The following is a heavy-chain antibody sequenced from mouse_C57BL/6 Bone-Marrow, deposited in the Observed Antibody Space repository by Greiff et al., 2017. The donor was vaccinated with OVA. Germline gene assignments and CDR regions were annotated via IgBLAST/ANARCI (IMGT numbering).Heavy chain of an antibody. Sequence: EVMLVESGGGLVKPGGSLKLSCAASGFTFSDYGMHWVRQAPEKGLEWVAYISSGSSTIYYADTVKGRFTISRDNAKNTLFLQMTSLRSEDTAMYYCARPLAGHFDYWGQGTTLTVSS. CDR2: ISSGSSTI. D-gene: IGHD4-1*01. CDR1: GFTFSDYG. J-gene: IGHJ2*01. CDR3: ARPLAGHFDY. V-gene: IGHV5-17*01.